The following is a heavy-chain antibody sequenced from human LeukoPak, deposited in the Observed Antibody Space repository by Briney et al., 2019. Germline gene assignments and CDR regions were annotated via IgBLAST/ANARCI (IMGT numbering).Heavy chain of an antibody. D-gene: IGHD2-15*01. CDR1: GGSLSSYY. V-gene: IGHV4-59*08. J-gene: IGHJ6*03. CDR3: AVGRDMLDYYYYYYMDV. CDR2: IYYSGST. Sequence: SETLSLTCTVSGGSLSSYYWSWIRQPPGKGLEWIGYIYYSGSTNYNPSLKSRVTISVDTSKNQFSLLLSSATAADTTVYYCAVGRDMLDYYYYYYMDVWGKGTTVTVSS.